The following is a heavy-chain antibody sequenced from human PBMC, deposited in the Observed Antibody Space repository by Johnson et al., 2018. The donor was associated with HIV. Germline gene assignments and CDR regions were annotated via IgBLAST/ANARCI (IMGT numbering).Heavy chain of an antibody. CDR3: ARKKATVFSTTSTNYAFDI. D-gene: IGHD1-1*01. Sequence: VQLVESGGGLVQRGGSLRLSCAASGFTLSNYWMSWVRQAPGKGLEWVSVIYSGGSTYYADSVKGRFTISRDNSKNTLYLQMNSLRAEDTAVYYCARKKATVFSTTSTNYAFDIWGQGTMVTVSS. CDR2: IYSGGST. V-gene: IGHV3-66*01. J-gene: IGHJ3*02. CDR1: GFTLSNYW.